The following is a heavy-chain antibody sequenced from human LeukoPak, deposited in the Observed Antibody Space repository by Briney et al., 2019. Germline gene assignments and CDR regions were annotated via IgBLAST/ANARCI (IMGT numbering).Heavy chain of an antibody. CDR1: GGSFSGYY. Sequence: PSETLSLTCAVYGGSFSGYYWTWVRQPPGKGLEWIGEINHSGSTNYNPSLKSRVTISVDTSKNQFSLKLSSVTAADTAVYYCAREGYYDSSGYSSDAFDIWGQGTMVTVSS. CDR2: INHSGST. J-gene: IGHJ3*02. V-gene: IGHV4-34*01. CDR3: AREGYYDSSGYSSDAFDI. D-gene: IGHD3-22*01.